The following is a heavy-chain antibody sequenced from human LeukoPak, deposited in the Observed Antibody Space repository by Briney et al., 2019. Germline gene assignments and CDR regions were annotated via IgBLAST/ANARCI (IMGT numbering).Heavy chain of an antibody. CDR2: INHSGST. CDR1: NYSISRTYH. D-gene: IGHD2-21*02. Sequence: TSETLSLTCSVSNYSISRTYHWGWIRPPPGKGLEWIGEINHSGSTNYNPSLKSRVTISVDTSKNQFSLKLSSVTAADTAVYYCARVGHCGGDCYWAFDIWGQGTMVTVSS. V-gene: IGHV4-38-2*02. J-gene: IGHJ3*02. CDR3: ARVGHCGGDCYWAFDI.